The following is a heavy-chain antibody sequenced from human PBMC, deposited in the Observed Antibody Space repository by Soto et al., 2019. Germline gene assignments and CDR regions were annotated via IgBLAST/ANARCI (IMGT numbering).Heavy chain of an antibody. CDR2: ITWNGATT. D-gene: IGHD6-19*01. CDR1: GFTFDDHG. Sequence: EVQLVESGGGVVRPGGSLRLSCAASGFTFDDHGMTWVRQAPGKGLEWVSGITWNGATTGYADSVKGRFTISRDNAKNPLYLQMNSLGVEDTALYYCARDGGVVVAVDAFDVWGQGTMVTVSS. J-gene: IGHJ3*01. V-gene: IGHV3-20*04. CDR3: ARDGGVVVAVDAFDV.